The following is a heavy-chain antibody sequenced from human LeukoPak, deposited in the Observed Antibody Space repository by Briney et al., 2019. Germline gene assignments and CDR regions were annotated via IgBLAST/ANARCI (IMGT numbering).Heavy chain of an antibody. D-gene: IGHD6-13*01. V-gene: IGHV1-18*01. CDR1: GYTFTSYD. J-gene: IGHJ6*02. CDR3: ARDSSSWTNYYYYGMDV. CDR2: ISAYNGNT. Sequence: ASVKVPCKASGYTFTSYDISWVRQAPGQGLEWMGWISAYNGNTNYAQKLQGRVTMTTDTSTSTAYMELRSLRSDDTAVYYCARDSSSWTNYYYYGMDVWGQGTTVTVSS.